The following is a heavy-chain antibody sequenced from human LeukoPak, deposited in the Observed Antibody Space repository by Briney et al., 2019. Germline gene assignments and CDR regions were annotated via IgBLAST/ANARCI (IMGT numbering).Heavy chain of an antibody. CDR1: GYTFTGYY. V-gene: IGHV1-2*06. D-gene: IGHD3-3*01. J-gene: IGHJ6*02. Sequence: ASVKVSCKASGYTFTGYYMHWVRQAPGRGLEWMGRINPNSGGTNYAQKFQGRVTMTRDTSISTAYMELSRLRSDDTAVYYCARDQWSGSGAYYYGMDVWGQGTTVTVSS. CDR2: INPNSGGT. CDR3: ARDQWSGSGAYYYGMDV.